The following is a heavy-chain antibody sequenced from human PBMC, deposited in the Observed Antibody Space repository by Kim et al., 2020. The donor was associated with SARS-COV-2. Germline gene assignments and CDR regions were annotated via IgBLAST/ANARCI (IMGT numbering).Heavy chain of an antibody. J-gene: IGHJ5*02. V-gene: IGHV4-31*03. CDR3: ARGGDIVVVPAAYSWFDP. Sequence: SETLSLTCTVSGGSISSGGYYWSWIRQHPGKGLEWIGYIYYSGSTYYNPSLKSRVTISVDTSKNQFSLKLSSVTAADTAVYYCARGGDIVVVPAAYSWFDPWGQGTLVTVAS. CDR2: IYYSGST. CDR1: GGSISSGGYY. D-gene: IGHD2-2*01.